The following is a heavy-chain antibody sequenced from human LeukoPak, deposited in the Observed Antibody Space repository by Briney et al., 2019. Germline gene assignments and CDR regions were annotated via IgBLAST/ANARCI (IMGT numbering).Heavy chain of an antibody. J-gene: IGHJ4*02. V-gene: IGHV1-46*01. CDR2: INPSGGST. CDR1: GYTFTSYD. CDR3: ARDVDSSSWCDY. Sequence: ASVKVSCKASGYTFTSYDINWVRQATGQGLEWMGIINPSGGSTSYAQKFQGRVTMTRDTSTSTVYMELSSLRSEDTAVYYCARDVDSSSWCDYWGQGTLVTVSS. D-gene: IGHD6-13*01.